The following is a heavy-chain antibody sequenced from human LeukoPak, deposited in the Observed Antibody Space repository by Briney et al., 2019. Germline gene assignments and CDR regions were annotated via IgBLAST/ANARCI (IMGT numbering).Heavy chain of an antibody. Sequence: SETLSLTCTVSGGSINSDFWSWTRQPPGKGLEWIGYIYYSGNSNYNPSLKSRVTISADTSKNEFSLKLSSVTAADTAVYYCATRSTGVAATFDSWGQGALVTVSS. CDR1: GGSINSDF. V-gene: IGHV4-59*01. D-gene: IGHD2-15*01. CDR2: IYYSGNS. CDR3: ATRSTGVAATFDS. J-gene: IGHJ4*02.